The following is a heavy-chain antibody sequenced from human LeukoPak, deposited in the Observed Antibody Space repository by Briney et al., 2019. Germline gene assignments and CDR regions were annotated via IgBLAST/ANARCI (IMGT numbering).Heavy chain of an antibody. CDR1: GGSFSDYF. J-gene: IGHJ4*02. D-gene: IGHD3-22*01. Sequence: SETLSLTCAVYGGSFSDYFWNWIRQPPGKGLEWIGEINHGGGTRYNPSLKSRVTISVDTSKNQFSLKLSSVTAADTAVYYCASYYAYYFDYWGQGTLVTVPS. V-gene: IGHV4-34*01. CDR2: INHGGGT. CDR3: ASYYAYYFDY.